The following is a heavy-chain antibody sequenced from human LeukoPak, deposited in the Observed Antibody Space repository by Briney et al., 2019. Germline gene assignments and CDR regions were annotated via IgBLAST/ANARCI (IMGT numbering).Heavy chain of an antibody. CDR3: TTQPYYYDSSGYPSLYY. Sequence: PGGSLRLSCAASGFTFSNAWMSWVRQAPGKGLEWVGRIKSKTDGGTTDYAAPVKGRFPISRDDSKNTLYLQMNSLKTEDTAVYYCTTQPYYYDSSGYPSLYYWGQGTLVTVSS. V-gene: IGHV3-15*01. D-gene: IGHD3-22*01. CDR2: IKSKTDGGTT. CDR1: GFTFSNAW. J-gene: IGHJ4*02.